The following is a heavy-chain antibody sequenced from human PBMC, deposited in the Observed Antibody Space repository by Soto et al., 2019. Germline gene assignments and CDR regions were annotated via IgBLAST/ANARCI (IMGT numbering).Heavy chain of an antibody. Sequence: QITLKASGPTLVKPTQTLTLTFTFSGFSRSTNGVAVRRIRQPPGKALEWLALIYWDDDTRYSPSLRSRLTISKDASKTPVVLTLTNMDPVDTATYYCAHHLIAWGEAFDIWGQGTMVTVSS. CDR3: AHHLIAWGEAFDI. D-gene: IGHD7-27*01. CDR2: IYWDDDT. V-gene: IGHV2-5*02. J-gene: IGHJ3*02. CDR1: GFSRSTNGVA.